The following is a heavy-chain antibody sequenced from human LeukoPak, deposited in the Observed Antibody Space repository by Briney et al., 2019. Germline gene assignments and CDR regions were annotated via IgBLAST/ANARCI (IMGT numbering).Heavy chain of an antibody. V-gene: IGHV4-34*01. D-gene: IGHD1-26*01. CDR3: ARDEDGVVGATRDQ. CDR2: INHSGST. J-gene: IGHJ4*02. Sequence: SETLSLTCAVYGGSFSNYYWSWIRQPPGKGLEWIGEINHSGSTNYNPSLKSRVTISVDTSKNQFSLKLSSVTAADTAVYYCARDEDGVVGATRDQWGQGTLVTVSS. CDR1: GGSFSNYY.